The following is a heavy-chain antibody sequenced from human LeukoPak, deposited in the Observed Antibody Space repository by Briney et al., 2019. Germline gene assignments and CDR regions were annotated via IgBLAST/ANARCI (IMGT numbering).Heavy chain of an antibody. CDR3: ARDRGGYSSSGFDP. CDR1: GGSISSYY. D-gene: IGHD6-6*01. V-gene: IGHV4-59*01. J-gene: IGHJ5*02. Sequence: LSETLSLTCTVSGGSISSYYWSWNRQPPGKGLEWIGYIYYSGSTNYNPSLKSRVTISVDTSKNQFSLKLSSVTAADTAVYYCARDRGGYSSSGFDPWGQGTLVTVSS. CDR2: IYYSGST.